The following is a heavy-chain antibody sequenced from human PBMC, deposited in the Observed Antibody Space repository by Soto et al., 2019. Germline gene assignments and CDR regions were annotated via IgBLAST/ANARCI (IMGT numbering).Heavy chain of an antibody. Sequence: QVQLVQSGAEVKKPGASVKVSCKASGYTFTSYDINWVRQATGQGLEWMGWMNPNSGNTGYAQKFQGRVTMTRNTSISTAYMELSRLRSEDTAVYYCARGLGSSSWYRASFFDYWGQGTLVTVSS. D-gene: IGHD6-13*01. CDR2: MNPNSGNT. J-gene: IGHJ4*02. CDR1: GYTFTSYD. CDR3: ARGLGSSSWYRASFFDY. V-gene: IGHV1-8*01.